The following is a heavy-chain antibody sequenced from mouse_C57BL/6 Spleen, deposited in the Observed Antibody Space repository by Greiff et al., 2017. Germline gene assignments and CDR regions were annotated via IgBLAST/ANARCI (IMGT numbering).Heavy chain of an antibody. J-gene: IGHJ2*01. CDR3: ARAESNYYFDY. V-gene: IGHV1-31*01. CDR1: GYSFTGYY. CDR2: INPYSGVS. D-gene: IGHD2-5*01. Sequence: VQLQQSGPELVKPGASVKISCKASGYSFTGYYMHWVKQSPGNILDWIGYINPYSGVSSYNQKFKGKATLTVDKSSSTAYMQLRSLTSEDSAVYYCARAESNYYFDYWGQGTTLTVSS.